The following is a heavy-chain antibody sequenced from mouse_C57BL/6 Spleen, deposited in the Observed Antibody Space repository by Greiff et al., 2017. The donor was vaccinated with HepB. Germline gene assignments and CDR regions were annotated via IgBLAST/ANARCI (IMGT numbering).Heavy chain of an antibody. J-gene: IGHJ2*01. CDR2: INYDGSST. V-gene: IGHV5-16*01. D-gene: IGHD1-1*01. CDR1: GFTFSDYY. Sequence: EVMLVESEGGLVQPGSSMKLSCTASGFTFSDYYMAWVRQVPEKGLEWVANINYDGSSTYYLDSLKSSFILSRDNAKNIRYLQMSSLKSEDTATYYCAREGNYEVDYWGQGTTLTVSS. CDR3: AREGNYEVDY.